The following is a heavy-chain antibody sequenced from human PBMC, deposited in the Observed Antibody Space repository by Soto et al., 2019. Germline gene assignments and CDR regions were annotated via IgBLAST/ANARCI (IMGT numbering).Heavy chain of an antibody. CDR1: GFTFSSYS. V-gene: IGHV3-48*01. CDR2: ISSSGSTI. J-gene: IGHJ4*02. D-gene: IGHD6-6*01. CDR3: ASQYSSSSSGDY. Sequence: GSLRLSCAASGFTFSSYSMNWVRQAPGKGLEWVSYISSSGSTIYYADSVKGRFTISRDNAKNSLYLQMNSLRAEDTAVYYCASQYSSSSSGDYWGQGTLVTVSS.